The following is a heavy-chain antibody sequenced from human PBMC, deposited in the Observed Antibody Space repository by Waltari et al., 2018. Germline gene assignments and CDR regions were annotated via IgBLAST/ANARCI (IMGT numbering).Heavy chain of an antibody. CDR1: GYTFTSYY. CDR2: INPSGGST. V-gene: IGHV1-46*01. J-gene: IGHJ3*02. Sequence: QVQLVQSGAEVKKPGASVKVSCKASGYTFTSYYMHWVRQAPGQGLEWIGIINPSGGSTSYAQKFQGRVTMTRDTSTSTVYMELSSLRSEDTAVYYCAWAAAGDAFDIWGQGTMVTVSS. CDR3: AWAAAGDAFDI. D-gene: IGHD6-13*01.